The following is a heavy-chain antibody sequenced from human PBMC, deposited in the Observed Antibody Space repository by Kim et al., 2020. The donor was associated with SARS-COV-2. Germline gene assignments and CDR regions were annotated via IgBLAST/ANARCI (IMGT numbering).Heavy chain of an antibody. V-gene: IGHV3-49*04. Sequence: GGSLRLSCTASGFTFGDYAMSWVRQAPGKGLEWVGFIRSKAYGGTTEYAASVKGRFTISRDDSKSIAYLQMNSLKTEDTAVYYCTRAGIFGVVIDYWGQGTLVTVSS. CDR3: TRAGIFGVVIDY. D-gene: IGHD3-3*01. CDR2: IRSKAYGGTT. CDR1: GFTFGDYA. J-gene: IGHJ4*02.